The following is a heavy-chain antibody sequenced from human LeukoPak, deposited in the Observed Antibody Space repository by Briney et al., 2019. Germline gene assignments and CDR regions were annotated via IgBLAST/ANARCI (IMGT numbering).Heavy chain of an antibody. D-gene: IGHD4-11*01. CDR3: ARHDYSNYANWFDP. Sequence: PSETLSLTCTVSGGSISSSSYYWGWIRQPPGKGLEWIGSIYYSGSTYYNPSLKSRVTLSVDTSKNQFSLKLSSVTAADTAVYYCARHDYSNYANWFDPWGQGTLVTVSS. J-gene: IGHJ5*02. V-gene: IGHV4-39*01. CDR2: IYYSGST. CDR1: GGSISSSSYY.